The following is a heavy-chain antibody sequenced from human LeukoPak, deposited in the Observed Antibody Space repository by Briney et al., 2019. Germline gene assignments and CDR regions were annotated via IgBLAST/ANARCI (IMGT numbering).Heavy chain of an antibody. V-gene: IGHV4-34*01. CDR1: GGSFSGYY. CDR3: ARRFVVVVAARGFDY. Sequence: SETLSLTCAVYGGSFSGYYWSWIRQPPGTGLEWIGEINHSGSTNYNPSLKSRVTISVDTSKNQFSLKLSSVTAADTAVYYCARRFVVVVAARGFDYWGQGTLVTVSS. J-gene: IGHJ4*02. D-gene: IGHD2-15*01. CDR2: INHSGST.